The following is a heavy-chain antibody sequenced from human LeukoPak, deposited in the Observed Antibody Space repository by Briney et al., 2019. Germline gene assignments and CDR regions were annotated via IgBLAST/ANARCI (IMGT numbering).Heavy chain of an antibody. D-gene: IGHD3-10*01. CDR2: IRFDGGTK. Sequence: GGSLRLSCAASGFTFSSYDIHWVRQAPGKGLEWVAFIRFDGGTKYYADSVKGRFTISRDNSKNTVYLQVNSLRAEDTAVYYCAKDHGSGSQYNSLLDYWGQGTLVTVSS. V-gene: IGHV3-30*02. CDR3: AKDHGSGSQYNSLLDY. CDR1: GFTFSSYD. J-gene: IGHJ4*02.